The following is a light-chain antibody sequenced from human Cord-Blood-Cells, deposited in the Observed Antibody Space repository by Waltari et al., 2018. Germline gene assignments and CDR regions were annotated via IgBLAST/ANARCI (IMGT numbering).Light chain of an antibody. V-gene: IGLV2-23*01. J-gene: IGLJ3*02. CDR1: SSDVGSYNL. CDR3: CSYAGSSTWV. CDR2: EGS. Sequence: QSALTQPASVSGSPGQSITISCTGTSSDVGSYNLVSWYQQHPGKAPKLMIYEGSKRPSGVSNRLSGPKSGHTASLTISGLQAEDEADYYCCSYAGSSTWVFGGGTKLTVL.